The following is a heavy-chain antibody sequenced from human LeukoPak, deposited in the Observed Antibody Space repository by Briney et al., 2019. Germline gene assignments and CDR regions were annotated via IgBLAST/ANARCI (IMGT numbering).Heavy chain of an antibody. CDR1: GFTFSSYA. D-gene: IGHD2-15*01. Sequence: GGSLRLSCAASGFTFSSYAMSWVRQAPVKGLEWVSAISGSGGSTYYADSVKGRFTISRDNSKNTLYLQMNSLRAEDTAVYYCATTWGYCSGGSCHHDAFDIWGQGTMVTVSS. CDR2: ISGSGGST. V-gene: IGHV3-23*01. J-gene: IGHJ3*02. CDR3: ATTWGYCSGGSCHHDAFDI.